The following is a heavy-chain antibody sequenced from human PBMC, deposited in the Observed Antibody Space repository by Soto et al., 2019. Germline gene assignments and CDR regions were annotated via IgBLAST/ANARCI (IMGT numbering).Heavy chain of an antibody. V-gene: IGHV3-23*01. CDR1: GFTFSSSA. D-gene: IGHD3-3*01. Sequence: GGSLRLSCAASGFTFSSSAFHWVRQAPGKGLEWVSAISGSGGSTYYADSVKGRFTISRDNSKNTLYLQMSSLRAEDTAVYYCAREHDFLNGYGLDYWGQGTLVTVSS. CDR3: AREHDFLNGYGLDY. J-gene: IGHJ4*02. CDR2: ISGSGGST.